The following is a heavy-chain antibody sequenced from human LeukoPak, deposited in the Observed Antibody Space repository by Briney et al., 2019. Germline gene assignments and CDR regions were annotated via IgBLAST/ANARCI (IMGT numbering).Heavy chain of an antibody. V-gene: IGHV3-64*01. CDR2: ISSNGGST. CDR3: ASSVRSSWDAPNDAFDI. CDR1: GFTFSSYA. J-gene: IGHJ3*02. D-gene: IGHD6-13*01. Sequence: GGSLRLSCAASGFTFSSYAMHWVRQAPGKGLEYVSAISSNGGSTYYANSVKGRFTISRDNSKNTLYLQMGSLRAEDMAVYYCASSVRSSWDAPNDAFDIWGQGTMVTVSS.